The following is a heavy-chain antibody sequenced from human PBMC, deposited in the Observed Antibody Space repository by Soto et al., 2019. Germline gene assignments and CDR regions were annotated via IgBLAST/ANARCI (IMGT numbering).Heavy chain of an antibody. V-gene: IGHV3-21*01. CDR2: ISSSSSYI. D-gene: IGHD1-1*01. CDR1: GFTFSSYS. CDR3: ARDLTTSYYYYGMDD. J-gene: IGHJ6*02. Sequence: GGSLRLSCAASGFTFSSYSMNWVRQAPGKGLEWVSSISSSSSYIYYADSVKGRFTISRDNAKNSLYLQMNSLRAEDTAVYYCARDLTTSYYYYGMDDWGQGTTVTVSS.